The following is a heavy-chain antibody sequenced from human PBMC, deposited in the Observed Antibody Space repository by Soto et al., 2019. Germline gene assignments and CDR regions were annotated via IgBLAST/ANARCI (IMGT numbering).Heavy chain of an antibody. CDR2: ISYDGSNE. D-gene: IGHD5-18*01. Sequence: QVQLVESGGGVVQPGRSLRLSCAASGFTFSSYAMHWVRQAPGKGLEWVAVISYDGSNEYYADSVKGRFTISRDNSKNTLYLQMTSLRAEDTAVYYCASRDTAMAADTWGQGTLVTVSS. J-gene: IGHJ5*02. V-gene: IGHV3-30-3*01. CDR1: GFTFSSYA. CDR3: ASRDTAMAADT.